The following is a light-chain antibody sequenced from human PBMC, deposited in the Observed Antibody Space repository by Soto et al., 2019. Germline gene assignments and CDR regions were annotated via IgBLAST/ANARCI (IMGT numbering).Light chain of an antibody. V-gene: IGLV2-11*01. CDR1: SSDVGGYHY. CDR3: CSYAGSYSVI. CDR2: DVS. J-gene: IGLJ2*01. Sequence: QSALTQPRSVSGSPGQSVTISCTGTSSDVGGYHYVSWYQQLPGTVPKLMIYDVSKRPSGVPDRFSGSKSGNTASLTISGLQAEDEADYYCCSYAGSYSVIFGGGTKLTVL.